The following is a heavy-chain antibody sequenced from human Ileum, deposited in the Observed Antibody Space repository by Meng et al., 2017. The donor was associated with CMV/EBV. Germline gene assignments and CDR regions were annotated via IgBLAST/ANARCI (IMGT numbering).Heavy chain of an antibody. D-gene: IGHD1-7*01. CDR2: IGTADNT. V-gene: IGHV3-13*01. J-gene: IGHJ4*02. Sequence: ASGFSFSNYDIPWVRQPTGQGLEWVSAIGTADNTYYADSVKGRFTISRENAKNSLYLQMNSLRAGDTAVYYCARRITGTTGVCLDYWGQGTLVTVSS. CDR1: GFSFSNYD. CDR3: ARRITGTTGVCLDY.